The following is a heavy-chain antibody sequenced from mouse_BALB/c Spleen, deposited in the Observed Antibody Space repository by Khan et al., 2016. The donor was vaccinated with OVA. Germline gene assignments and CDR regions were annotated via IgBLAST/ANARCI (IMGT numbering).Heavy chain of an antibody. CDR3: ARDRIDY. CDR2: INPSSGYT. CDR1: GYTFTSHW. J-gene: IGHJ2*01. Sequence: QVQLQQSGAELAKPGASVKMSCKASGYTFTSHWMHWVKQRPGQGLEWIGYINPSSGYTEYNQNFKDKATLTADKSSSTAYMQLSSLTSEDSAVYYCARDRIDYWGQGTTLTVSS. V-gene: IGHV1-7*01.